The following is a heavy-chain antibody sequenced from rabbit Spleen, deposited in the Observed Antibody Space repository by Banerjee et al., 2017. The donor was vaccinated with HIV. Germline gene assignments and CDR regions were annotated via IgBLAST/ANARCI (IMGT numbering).Heavy chain of an antibody. CDR3: TRDAAGREDFNL. CDR2: INAVTGKA. Sequence: QEQLVESGGGLVRPEGSLKLSCTASGFSFSNKAVMCWVRQAPGKGLQWIACINAVTGKAVYASWATGRFTMHKTSSTTVTLQLTSLAAADTATYFCTRDAAGREDFNLWGQGTLVTVS. CDR1: GFSFSNKAV. V-gene: IGHV1S45*01. D-gene: IGHD4-2*01. J-gene: IGHJ4*01.